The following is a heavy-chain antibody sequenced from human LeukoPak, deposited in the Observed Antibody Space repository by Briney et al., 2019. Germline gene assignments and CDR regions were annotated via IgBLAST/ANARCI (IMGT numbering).Heavy chain of an antibody. CDR2: IKQDGSEK. D-gene: IGHD2-15*01. J-gene: IGHJ3*02. V-gene: IGHV3-7*01. Sequence: GGSLRLSCAASGFTFSSYWMSWVRQAPGKGLEWVANIKQDGSEKYYVDSVKGRFTISRDNAKNSLYLQMNSQRAEDTAVYYCARPVVVVAAPPDAFDIWGQGTMVTVSS. CDR3: ARPVVVVAAPPDAFDI. CDR1: GFTFSSYW.